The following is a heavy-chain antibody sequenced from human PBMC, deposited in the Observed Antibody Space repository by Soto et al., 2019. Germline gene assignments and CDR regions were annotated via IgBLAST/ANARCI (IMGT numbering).Heavy chain of an antibody. D-gene: IGHD3-22*01. J-gene: IGHJ4*02. V-gene: IGHV1-69*13. Sequence: GASVKVSCKASVGTFSSYAISWVRQAPGQGLEWMGGIIPIFGTANYAQKFQGRVTITADESTSTAYMELSSLRSEDTAVYYCAKYYYDSSGLDYWGQGTLVTVSS. CDR1: VGTFSSYA. CDR2: IIPIFGTA. CDR3: AKYYYDSSGLDY.